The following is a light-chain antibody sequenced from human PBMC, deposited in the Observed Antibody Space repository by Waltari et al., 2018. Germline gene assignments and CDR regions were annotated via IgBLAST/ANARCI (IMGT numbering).Light chain of an antibody. V-gene: IGKV4-1*01. CDR1: QSVLYSSNNRNY. Sequence: DIVMTQSPDSLAVSLGERATINCKSSQSVLYSSNNRNYLAWYQQKPGQPPKMLIYWASTRESGVPDRFSGSGSGTDFTLTISSLQAEDVAVYYCHQYYSNRMRTFGQGTKVEIK. CDR3: HQYYSNRMRT. CDR2: WAS. J-gene: IGKJ1*01.